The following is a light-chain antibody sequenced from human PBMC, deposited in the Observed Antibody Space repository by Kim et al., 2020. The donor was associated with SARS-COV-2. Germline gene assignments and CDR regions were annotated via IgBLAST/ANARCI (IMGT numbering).Light chain of an antibody. CDR3: AAWDNSLSGPV. Sequence: GQRVTISCSGGSSHNGHNTVNWYQQLPGTAPKLLIYDNNQRPSGVPDRFSGSKSGTSASLAISGLQSEDEADYYCAAWDNSLSGPVFGGGTQLTVL. V-gene: IGLV1-44*01. CDR2: DNN. CDR1: SSHNGHNT. J-gene: IGLJ2*01.